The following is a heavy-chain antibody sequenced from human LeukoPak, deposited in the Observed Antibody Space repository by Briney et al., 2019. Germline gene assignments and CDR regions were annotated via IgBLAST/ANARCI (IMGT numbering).Heavy chain of an antibody. Sequence: PGGSLRLSCAASGFTFSSYSMNWVRQAPGKGLELVSHISLRRDIKSYADSVKGRFTISRDNAKNSLFLQMNSLRDEDTAVYYCARDHDWAFDYWGQGALVTVSS. CDR3: ARDHDWAFDY. CDR1: GFTFSSYS. J-gene: IGHJ4*02. V-gene: IGHV3-48*02. D-gene: IGHD3-9*01. CDR2: ISLRRDIK.